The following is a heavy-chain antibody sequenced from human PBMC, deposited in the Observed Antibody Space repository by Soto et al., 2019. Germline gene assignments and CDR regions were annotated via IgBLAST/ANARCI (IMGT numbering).Heavy chain of an antibody. D-gene: IGHD1-26*01. V-gene: IGHV3-30-3*01. CDR1: GFTFSSYA. Sequence: QVQLVESGGGVVQPGRSLRLSCAASGFTFSSYAMHWVRQAPGKGLEWVAVISYDGSNKYYADSVKGRFTISRDNSKNTLYLQMNSLRAEDTAVYYCARVGATRRAFDIWGQGTMVTVSS. CDR3: ARVGATRRAFDI. CDR2: ISYDGSNK. J-gene: IGHJ3*02.